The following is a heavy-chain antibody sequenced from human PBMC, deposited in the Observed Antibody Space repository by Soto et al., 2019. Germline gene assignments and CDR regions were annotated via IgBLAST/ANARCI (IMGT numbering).Heavy chain of an antibody. CDR1: GGSFSGYY. D-gene: IGHD3-10*02. V-gene: IGHV4-34*01. J-gene: IGHJ4*02. Sequence: SETLSLTCAVYGGSFSGYYWSWIRQPPGKGLEWIGEINHSGSTNYNPSLKSRVTISVDTSKNQFSLKLSSVTAADTAVYYCARGYVRNFDYWGQGTLVTVS. CDR3: ARGYVRNFDY. CDR2: INHSGST.